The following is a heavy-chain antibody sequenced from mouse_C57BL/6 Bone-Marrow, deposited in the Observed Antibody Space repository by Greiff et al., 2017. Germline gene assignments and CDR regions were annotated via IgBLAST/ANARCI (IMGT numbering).Heavy chain of an antibody. J-gene: IGHJ1*03. CDR2: IDPSDSYT. V-gene: IGHV1-69*01. Sequence: QVQLQQPGAELVMPGASVKLSCKASGYTFTSYWMHWVKQRPGQGLEWIGEIDPSDSYTNYNQKFKGKSTLTVDKSSSTAYMQLSSLTSEDSAVYYCARGGRGSYGYFDVWGTGTTVTVSS. D-gene: IGHD1-1*01. CDR3: ARGGRGSYGYFDV. CDR1: GYTFTSYW.